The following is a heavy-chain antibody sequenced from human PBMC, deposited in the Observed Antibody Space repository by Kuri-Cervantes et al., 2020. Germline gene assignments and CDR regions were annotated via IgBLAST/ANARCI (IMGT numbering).Heavy chain of an antibody. V-gene: IGHV4-59*01. J-gene: IGHJ5*02. D-gene: IGHD2-8*01. Sequence: SESLSLTCTVSGSSFSSYYWSWIRQPPGKGLEWIGYISYSGSTNYNRSLKSRVTISVDTSKKHFSLKLSSVAAADTAVYYWARGPVVYEFDPWGQGTTVTVSS. CDR1: GSSFSSYY. CDR2: ISYSGST. CDR3: ARGPVVYEFDP.